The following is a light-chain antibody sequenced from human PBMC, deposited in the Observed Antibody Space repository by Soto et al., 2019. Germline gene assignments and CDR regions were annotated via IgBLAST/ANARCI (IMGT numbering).Light chain of an antibody. V-gene: IGLV3-21*02. CDR1: NIGSRS. CDR3: QVWDTTSDHWM. Sequence: SYELTQPPSVSVAPRQTATITCGGNNIGSRSVHWYQQKSGQAPVLVVFDDSVRPSGIPERISGYNSGNTATLTICGVEAGDEADYYCQVWDTTSDHWMFGGGTKLTVL. J-gene: IGLJ3*02. CDR2: DDS.